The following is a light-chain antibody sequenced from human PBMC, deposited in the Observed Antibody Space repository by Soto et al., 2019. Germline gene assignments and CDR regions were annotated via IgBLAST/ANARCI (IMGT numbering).Light chain of an antibody. CDR1: SSNIGTNT. V-gene: IGLV1-44*01. Sequence: QSVLTQPPSASGTPGQRVTISCSGSSSNIGTNTVNWYQQLPGTAPKLLIYDNDQRPSGVPDRFSGSKSGTSASLAINGLQSEDEADYYCAAWDDSLNGLWVFGGGTQLTVL. CDR3: AAWDDSLNGLWV. J-gene: IGLJ3*02. CDR2: DND.